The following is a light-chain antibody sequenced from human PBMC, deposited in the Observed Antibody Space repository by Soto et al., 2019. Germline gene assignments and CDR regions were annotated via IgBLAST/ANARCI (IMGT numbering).Light chain of an antibody. V-gene: IGKV1-39*01. CDR1: QSISSY. CDR3: QQSYSTPPIT. Sequence: IHMTQSPPSLSASVGDRVTITCRASQSISSYLNWYQQKPGKAPKLLIYAASSLQSGVPSRFSGSGSGTDFTLTISSLQPEDFATYYCQQSYSTPPITFGGGTKVDIK. J-gene: IGKJ4*01. CDR2: AAS.